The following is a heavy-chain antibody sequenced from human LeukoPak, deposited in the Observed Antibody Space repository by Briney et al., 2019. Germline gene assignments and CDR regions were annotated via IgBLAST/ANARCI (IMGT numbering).Heavy chain of an antibody. D-gene: IGHD2-8*01. CDR3: AKDVCTSPRCLLYFDS. V-gene: IGHV3-23*01. J-gene: IGHJ4*02. CDR2: ISGFNT. CDR1: GFAFSNYA. Sequence: PGGSLRLSCTTSGFAFSNYAMNWVRQAPGKGPEWVSGISGFNTYYADSVKGRFTIFRDNSKNVLYLQVDGLRAEDTAVYACAKDVCTSPRCLLYFDSWGQGTLVAVSS.